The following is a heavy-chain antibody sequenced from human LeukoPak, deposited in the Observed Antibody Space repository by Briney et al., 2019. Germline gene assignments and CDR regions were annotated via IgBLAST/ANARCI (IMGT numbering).Heavy chain of an antibody. CDR2: IYPGDFDI. J-gene: IGHJ4*02. D-gene: IGHD1-26*01. V-gene: IGHV5-51*01. Sequence: GESLKISCKGSGYSFSTYWIGWVRQMPGKGLEWMGIIYPGDFDIRYSPSFQGQVTISADKFISTVYLQWSSLKASDTAMYYCARQVGPTLYFDYWGQGTLVTVSS. CDR1: GYSFSTYW. CDR3: ARQVGPTLYFDY.